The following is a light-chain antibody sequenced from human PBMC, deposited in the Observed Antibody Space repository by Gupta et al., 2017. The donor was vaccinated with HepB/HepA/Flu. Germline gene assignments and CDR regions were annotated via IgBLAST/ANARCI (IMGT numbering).Light chain of an antibody. J-gene: IGKJ1*01. Sequence: IQMTQSPSTLSASVGDRVTITCRASQSISTWLAWYQQKPGQAPKLLIYNASNLHSGVPSRFSGSGSGTEFTLTISSLQPEDFATYYCQQHSNYPLTFGQGTKVEIK. V-gene: IGKV1-5*03. CDR2: NAS. CDR1: QSISTW. CDR3: QQHSNYPLT.